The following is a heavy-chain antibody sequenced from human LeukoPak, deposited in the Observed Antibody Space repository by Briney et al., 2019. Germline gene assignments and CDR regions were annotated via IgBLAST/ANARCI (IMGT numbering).Heavy chain of an antibody. V-gene: IGHV4-59*08. Sequence: PSETLSLTCTVSGASISSYYWSWIRQPPGKGLEWIGYIYYSGSPNYSPSLKSRVTISVDTSKNQFSLKLSSVTAADTAVYYCARQRTFDYWGQGILVTVSS. J-gene: IGHJ4*02. CDR2: IYYSGSP. CDR1: GASISSYY. CDR3: ARQRTFDY.